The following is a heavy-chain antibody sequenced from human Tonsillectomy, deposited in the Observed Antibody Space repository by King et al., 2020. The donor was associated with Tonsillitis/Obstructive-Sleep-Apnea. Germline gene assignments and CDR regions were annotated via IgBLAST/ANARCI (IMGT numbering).Heavy chain of an antibody. CDR3: ARHPNFWSGYSKNWFDP. CDR1: GYSFTSYW. Sequence: QLVQSGAEVKKPGESLKLSCKGSGYSFTSYWIGWVRQMPGKGLEWMGIIYPGDSDTRYSPSFQGQVTISADKSISTAYLQWSSLKASDTAMYYCARHPNFWSGYSKNWFDPWGQGTLVTVSS. V-gene: IGHV5-51*01. D-gene: IGHD3-3*01. J-gene: IGHJ5*02. CDR2: IYPGDSDT.